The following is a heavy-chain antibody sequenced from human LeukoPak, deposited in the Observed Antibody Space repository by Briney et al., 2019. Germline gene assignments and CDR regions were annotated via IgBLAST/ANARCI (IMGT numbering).Heavy chain of an antibody. Sequence: SETLSLTCTGSGGSISSYYWSWIRQPPGKGLKWIGYIYTSGSTNYNPSLKSRVTISVDTSKNQFSLKLSSVTAADTAVYYCARHMHRGSGSYFFDYWGQGTLVTVSS. D-gene: IGHD3-10*01. J-gene: IGHJ4*02. CDR3: ARHMHRGSGSYFFDY. CDR2: IYTSGST. CDR1: GGSISSYY. V-gene: IGHV4-4*09.